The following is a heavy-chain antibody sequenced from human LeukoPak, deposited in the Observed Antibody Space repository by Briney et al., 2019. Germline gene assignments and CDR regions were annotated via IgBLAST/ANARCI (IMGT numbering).Heavy chain of an antibody. J-gene: IGHJ6*03. D-gene: IGHD2-2*01. CDR3: ARRVPAAMEYYYYYMDV. CDR1: GFTFSSYS. Sequence: GGSLRLSCAASGFTFSSYSMNWVRQAPGKGLEWVSYISSSSSTIYYADSVKGRFTISRDNAKNSLYLQMNSLRAEDTAVYYCARRVPAAMEYYYYYMDVWGKGTTVTVSS. CDR2: ISSSSSTI. V-gene: IGHV3-48*04.